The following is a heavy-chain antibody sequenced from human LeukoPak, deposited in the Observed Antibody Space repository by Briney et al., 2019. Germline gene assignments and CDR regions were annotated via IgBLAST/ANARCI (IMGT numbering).Heavy chain of an antibody. J-gene: IGHJ4*02. CDR1: GFTFSGYG. V-gene: IGHV3-23*01. CDR2: ISGNGGDT. Sequence: GGSLRLSCAASGFTFSGYGMSWVRQAPGKGLEWVSTISGNGGDTYYADSVKGRFTISRDNSKNTLYLQMNSLRAEDTAVYYCARVDCSGGSCYFDYWGQGTLVTVSS. CDR3: ARVDCSGGSCYFDY. D-gene: IGHD2-15*01.